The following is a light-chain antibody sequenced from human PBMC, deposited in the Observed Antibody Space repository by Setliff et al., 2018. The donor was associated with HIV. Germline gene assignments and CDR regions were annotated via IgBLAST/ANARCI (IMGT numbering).Light chain of an antibody. Sequence: QSVLTQPPSVSGAPGQRVTISCTGSSSNIGAGYDVHWYQQLPGTAPKLLVFVNKRRPSGVPDRFSGSKSGTSAFPAITGLQADDEADYYCQSYDRSLSGYVFGTGTKVTVL. CDR3: QSYDRSLSGYV. V-gene: IGLV1-40*01. J-gene: IGLJ1*01. CDR1: SSNIGAGYD. CDR2: VNK.